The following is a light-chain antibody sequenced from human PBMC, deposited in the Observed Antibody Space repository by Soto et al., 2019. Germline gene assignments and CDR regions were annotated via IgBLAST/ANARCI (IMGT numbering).Light chain of an antibody. V-gene: IGLV2-14*01. J-gene: IGLJ1*01. Sequence: SVLTQPASVSWSPGQSITISCTGTSSDVGGYKYVSWYQQHPDKAPKLIIYDVTNRPSGISNRFSGSKSGNTASLTISGLQAEDEADYYCSSYTSSSSYVFGTGTKVTVL. CDR1: SSDVGGYKY. CDR2: DVT. CDR3: SSYTSSSSYV.